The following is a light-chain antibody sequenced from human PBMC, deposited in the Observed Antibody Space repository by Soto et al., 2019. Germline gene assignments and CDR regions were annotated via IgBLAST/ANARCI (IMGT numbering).Light chain of an antibody. CDR1: SSDVGGYNY. CDR2: EVS. J-gene: IGLJ1*01. CDR3: SSYTSSSTYNSV. Sequence: QSALTQPASVSGSPGQSITISCTGTSSDVGGYNYVSWYQQHPGKAPKLMIYEVSNRPSGVSNRFSGSKSGNTASLTISGLQDEDEADYYCSSYTSSSTYNSVFGTGTKVTVL. V-gene: IGLV2-14*01.